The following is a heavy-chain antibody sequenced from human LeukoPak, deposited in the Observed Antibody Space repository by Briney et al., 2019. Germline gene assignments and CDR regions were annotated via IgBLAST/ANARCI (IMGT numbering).Heavy chain of an antibody. CDR1: GFTFSSYA. D-gene: IGHD5-24*01. CDR2: ISSNGGST. Sequence: GGSQRLCCSASGFTFSSYAMHWDRQAPGKGLEDVSAISSNGGSTYYADSVKGRFTISRDNSKNTLYLQMSSLRAEDTAVYYCVKYNMDGYNLDWDYWGQGTLVTVSS. CDR3: VKYNMDGYNLDWDY. J-gene: IGHJ4*02. V-gene: IGHV3-64D*06.